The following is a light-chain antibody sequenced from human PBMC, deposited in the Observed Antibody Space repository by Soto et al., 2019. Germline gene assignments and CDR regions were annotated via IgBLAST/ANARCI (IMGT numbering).Light chain of an antibody. Sequence: EIVLTQSPGTLSLSPGERATLSCRASQSFSSSYLAWYQQKPGQAPRPLIYGAFSRAIGIPDRFSGSGSGTDFTLTISRLEPEDFAVYYCQQYGSSPWTFGQGTKVDIK. CDR3: QQYGSSPWT. J-gene: IGKJ1*01. V-gene: IGKV3-20*01. CDR2: GAF. CDR1: QSFSSSY.